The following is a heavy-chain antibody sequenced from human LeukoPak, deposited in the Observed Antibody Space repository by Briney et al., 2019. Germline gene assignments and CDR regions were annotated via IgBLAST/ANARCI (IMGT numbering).Heavy chain of an antibody. V-gene: IGHV3-66*02. J-gene: IGHJ4*02. CDR2: IYSGGST. D-gene: IGHD3-10*01. CDR1: GFTFSSYW. Sequence: GGSLRLSCAASGFTFSSYWMSWVRQAPGKGLEWVSVIYSGGSTYYADSVKGRFTISRDNSKNTLYLQMNSLRAEDTAVYYCASATGRYGMIDGFDYWGQGTLVTVSS. CDR3: ASATGRYGMIDGFDY.